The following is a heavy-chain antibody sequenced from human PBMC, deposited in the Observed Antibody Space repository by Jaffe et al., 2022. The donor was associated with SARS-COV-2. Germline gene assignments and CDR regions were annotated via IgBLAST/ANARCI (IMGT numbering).Heavy chain of an antibody. CDR2: IGEDGSEK. J-gene: IGHJ5*02. CDR1: GFSFSRYW. Sequence: EVQLVESGGGLVQPGGSLRLSCAASGFSFSRYWMTWVRQAPGKGLEWVAHIGEDGSEKYYVDSVKGRFTISRDNARNSLYLQMNSLRDEETAVYYCARGMNDYSNYAGRHWFDRWGQGTLVTVSS. V-gene: IGHV3-7*03. CDR3: ARGMNDYSNYAGRHWFDR. D-gene: IGHD4-4*01.